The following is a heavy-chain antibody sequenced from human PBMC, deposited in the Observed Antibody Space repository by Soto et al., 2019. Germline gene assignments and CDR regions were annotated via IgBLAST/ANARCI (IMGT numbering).Heavy chain of an antibody. CDR2: IYYSGST. CDR3: ARLQRLGYGSSTSCRSPHYFDY. V-gene: IGHV4-59*08. D-gene: IGHD2-2*01. Sequence: PSETLSLTCTVSGGSISSYYWSWIRQPPGKGLEWIGYIYYSGSTNYNPSLKSRVTISVDTSKNQFSLKLSSVTAADTAVYYCARLQRLGYGSSTSCRSPHYFDYRGQGTLDTVSS. CDR1: GGSISSYY. J-gene: IGHJ4*02.